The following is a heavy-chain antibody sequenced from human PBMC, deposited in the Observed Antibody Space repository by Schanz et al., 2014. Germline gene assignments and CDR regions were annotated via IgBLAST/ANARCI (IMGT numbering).Heavy chain of an antibody. Sequence: QVQLQESGPGLVKPSETLSLTCNVSGDSISSGGSSWNWIRLPPGKGLEWIGYIYDGGSTYYNPSLKSRVTISVDTSKNQFSLRLSSVTAADTAVYYCARARSWPDYWGQGTLVTVSS. J-gene: IGHJ4*02. CDR1: GDSISSGGSS. CDR3: ARARSWPDY. V-gene: IGHV4-31*03. D-gene: IGHD6-13*01. CDR2: IYDGGST.